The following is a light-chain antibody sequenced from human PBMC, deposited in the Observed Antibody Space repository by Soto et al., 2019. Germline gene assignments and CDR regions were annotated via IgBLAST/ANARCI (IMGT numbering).Light chain of an antibody. CDR2: SAS. Sequence: DIQLTQSPSVLSASVGDTVTITCRASQALSNYLAWYQQKPGKAPDLLIYSASTLQSGVPSRFSGSGSETEFTLTITGLQPDDFANYYCQQYNSYSPETFGQGTKVDI. V-gene: IGKV1-9*01. CDR3: QQYNSYSPET. J-gene: IGKJ1*01. CDR1: QALSNY.